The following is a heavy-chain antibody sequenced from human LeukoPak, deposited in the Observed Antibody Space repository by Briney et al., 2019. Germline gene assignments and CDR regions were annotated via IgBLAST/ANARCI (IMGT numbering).Heavy chain of an antibody. D-gene: IGHD1-26*01. CDR3: ARVGEGRYYQYFYMDV. CDR2: ISKNGGNT. J-gene: IGHJ6*03. V-gene: IGHV3-64*01. Sequence: RAGGSLRLSCAASGFTLSSYAMPWVRQAPGKGLEYVSAISKNGGNTYYANSVKVRFSISRDNSKNTLYLQMGSLRTEDTAVYYCARVGEGRYYQYFYMDVWGKGTTVTVSS. CDR1: GFTLSSYA.